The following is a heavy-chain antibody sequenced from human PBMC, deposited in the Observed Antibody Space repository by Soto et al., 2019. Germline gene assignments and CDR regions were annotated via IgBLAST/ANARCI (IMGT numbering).Heavy chain of an antibody. CDR3: ASSIVGATFFDY. V-gene: IGHV4-59*01. D-gene: IGHD1-26*01. CDR1: GGSISSSY. Sequence: TLSLTCTVSGGSISSSYWSWIRQPPGKGLEWIGYIYYSGSTNYNPSLKSRVTISVDTSKNQFSLKLSSVTAADTAVYYCASSIVGATFFDYWGQGTLVTVSS. J-gene: IGHJ4*02. CDR2: IYYSGST.